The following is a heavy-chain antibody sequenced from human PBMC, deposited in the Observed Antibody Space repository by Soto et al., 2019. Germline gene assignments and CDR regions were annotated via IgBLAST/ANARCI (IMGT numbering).Heavy chain of an antibody. CDR1: GYTFTSYD. Sequence: QVQLVQSGAEVKKPGASVKVSCKASGYTFTSYDINWVRQATGQGLEWMGWMNPNSGNTGYAQKFRGRVTMTRNTCISTAYVELSSLRSEDTAVYYCARERTGTTSMDVWGQGTTVTVSS. D-gene: IGHD1-1*01. J-gene: IGHJ6*02. V-gene: IGHV1-8*01. CDR3: ARERTGTTSMDV. CDR2: MNPNSGNT.